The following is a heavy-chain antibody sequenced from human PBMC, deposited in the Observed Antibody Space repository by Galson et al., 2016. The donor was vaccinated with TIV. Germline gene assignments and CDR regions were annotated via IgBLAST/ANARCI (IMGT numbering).Heavy chain of an antibody. V-gene: IGHV1-3*01. CDR1: GFTFTSYV. CDR3: ARPPYCGGDCYKYDR. D-gene: IGHD2-21*01. Sequence: SVKVSCKASGFTFTSYVMHWVRQAPGQRLEWMGWINAGNGNTKYSQKLQGRVTINRDTSASTAYMELSSLTSADTAVYYCARPPYCGGDCYKYDRWGQGTLVTVSS. CDR2: INAGNGNT. J-gene: IGHJ4*02.